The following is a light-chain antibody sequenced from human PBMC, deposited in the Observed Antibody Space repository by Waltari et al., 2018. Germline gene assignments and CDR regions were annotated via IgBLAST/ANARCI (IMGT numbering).Light chain of an antibody. Sequence: SSELTQPPSVSVSPGQTARIICSGDSLSKQFAYWCQQKPGQAPVLVIYKDSERPSGIPERFSGSGSGTTVTLTIGGVQAEDEADYYCQSADSSNTYVFGTGTKVTVL. V-gene: IGLV3-25*03. CDR3: QSADSSNTYV. CDR1: SLSKQF. J-gene: IGLJ1*01. CDR2: KDS.